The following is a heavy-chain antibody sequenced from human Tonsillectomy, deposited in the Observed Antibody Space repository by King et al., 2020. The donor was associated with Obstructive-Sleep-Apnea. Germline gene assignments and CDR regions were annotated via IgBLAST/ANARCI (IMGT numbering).Heavy chain of an antibody. D-gene: IGHD1-26*01. Sequence: VQLQEACPGLVKPSETLSLTCSVSGGSISRYYWGWIRQPPGKGLEWVGYIYYSGSTNYSPSLKSRVTLSVDTSKNQFSLKLSSVTAADTAGYYCARVRRGTGYYYYYGMDVWGQGTTVTVSS. CDR1: GGSISRYY. CDR3: ARVRRGTGYYYYYGMDV. J-gene: IGHJ6*02. V-gene: IGHV4-59*01. CDR2: IYYSGST.